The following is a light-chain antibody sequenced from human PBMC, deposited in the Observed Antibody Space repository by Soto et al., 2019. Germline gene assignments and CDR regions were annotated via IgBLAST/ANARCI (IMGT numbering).Light chain of an antibody. V-gene: IGLV2-14*01. CDR2: EVT. Sequence: QSVLTQPASVSGSPGQSITISCDGTSSDVGAYEYVSWYQQHPGRAPKLIIFEVTNRPSGVSIRFSGSKSDNTASLTISGLQAEDEADYYCSSYSSGSTPVLFGGGTKLTVL. J-gene: IGLJ2*01. CDR3: SSYSSGSTPVL. CDR1: SSDVGAYEY.